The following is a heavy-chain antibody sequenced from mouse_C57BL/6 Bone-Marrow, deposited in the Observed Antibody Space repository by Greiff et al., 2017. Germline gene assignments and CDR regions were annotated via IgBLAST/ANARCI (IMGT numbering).Heavy chain of an antibody. V-gene: IGHV14-2*01. D-gene: IGHD1-1*01. J-gene: IGHJ2*01. CDR1: GFNIKDYY. CDR2: IDPEDGET. CDR3: TRSLIYYGTNY. Sequence: EVKLQESGAELVKPGASVKLSCTASGFNIKDYYIHWVKQRTEQGLEWIVRIDPEDGETKYAPKFQDKATITADTSSNTAYLQLSSLTSEDTAVYYCTRSLIYYGTNYWGQGTTLTVSS.